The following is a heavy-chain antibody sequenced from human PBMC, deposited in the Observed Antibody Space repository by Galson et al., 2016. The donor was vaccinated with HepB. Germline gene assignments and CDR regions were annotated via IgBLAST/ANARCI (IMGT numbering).Heavy chain of an antibody. CDR2: ITGSSDFI. CDR3: ARNMLRAAYFDY. Sequence: SLRLSCAAPGFTFGSSEMNWLRQAPGKGLEWVSYITGSSDFIKYADSVKGRFTVSRDNAKNSVYLHMNSLRDEDTAVYFCARNMLRAAYFDYWSQGTLVTVSS. J-gene: IGHJ4*02. D-gene: IGHD2-15*01. V-gene: IGHV3-48*02. CDR1: GFTFGSSE.